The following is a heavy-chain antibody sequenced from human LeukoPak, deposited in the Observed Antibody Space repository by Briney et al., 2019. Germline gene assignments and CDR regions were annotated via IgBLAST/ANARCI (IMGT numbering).Heavy chain of an antibody. D-gene: IGHD3-3*01. CDR3: ASASDFGVGYGMDV. CDR1: GFTFSSYG. V-gene: IGHV3-33*01. CDR2: IWYDGSNK. Sequence: GGSLRLSCAASGFTFSSYGMHWVRQAPGKGLEWVAVIWYDGSNKYYADSVKGRFTISRDNSKNTLYLHMNSLRAEDTAVYYCASASDFGVGYGMDVWGQGTTVTVSS. J-gene: IGHJ6*02.